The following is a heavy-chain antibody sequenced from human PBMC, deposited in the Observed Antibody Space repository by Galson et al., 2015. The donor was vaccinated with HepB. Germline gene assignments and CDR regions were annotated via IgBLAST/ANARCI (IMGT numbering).Heavy chain of an antibody. V-gene: IGHV4-34*01. CDR3: ASYCSSTSCYNKGDY. Sequence: ETLSLTCAVYGGSFSGYYWSWIRQPPGKGLEWIGEINHSGSTNYNPSLKSRVTISVDTSKNQFSLKLSSVTAADTAVYYCASYCSSTSCYNKGDYWGQGTLVTVSS. J-gene: IGHJ4*02. CDR1: GGSFSGYY. CDR2: INHSGST. D-gene: IGHD2-2*02.